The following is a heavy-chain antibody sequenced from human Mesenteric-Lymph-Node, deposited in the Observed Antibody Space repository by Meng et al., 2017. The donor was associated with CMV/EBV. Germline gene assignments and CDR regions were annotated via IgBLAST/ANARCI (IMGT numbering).Heavy chain of an antibody. CDR2: ISDDGRRT. CDR1: GFSFSGHW. J-gene: IGHJ4*02. D-gene: IGHD1-26*01. CDR3: ARTAPPKGATQRGGVGYFDY. Sequence: GESLKISCAASGFSFSGHWMHWVRQVPGKGMLWVADISDDGRRTYYADSVKGRFTISRDNAKNSLYLQMNSLRVEDTAVYYCARTAPPKGATQRGGVGYFDYWGQGTLVTVSS. V-gene: IGHV3-74*01.